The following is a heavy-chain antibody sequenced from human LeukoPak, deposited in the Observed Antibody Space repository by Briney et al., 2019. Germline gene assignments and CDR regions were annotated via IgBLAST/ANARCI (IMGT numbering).Heavy chain of an antibody. Sequence: SETLSLTCAVYGGSFSDYYWSWIRQPPGKGLEWIGEINHGGSTNCNPSLKSRVTLSVDTSKNQFSLKLTSVTAADTAVYYCARDGYSTPDVWGQGTTVTVSS. J-gene: IGHJ6*02. CDR1: GGSFSDYY. CDR2: INHGGST. V-gene: IGHV4-34*01. D-gene: IGHD6-13*01. CDR3: ARDGYSTPDV.